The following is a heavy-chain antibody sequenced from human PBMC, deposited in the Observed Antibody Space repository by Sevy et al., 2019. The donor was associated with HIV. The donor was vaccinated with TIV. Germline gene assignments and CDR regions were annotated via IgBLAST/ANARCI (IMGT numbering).Heavy chain of an antibody. CDR2: ISSNGGST. Sequence: GGSLRLSCAASGFTFSSYAMHWVRQAPGKGLEYVSAISSNGGSTYYVDSVKGRFTISRDNSKNTPYLQMGSLRAEDMAGYYCARGFGYCSGGSCGGDAFDIWGQGTMVTGSS. D-gene: IGHD2-15*01. CDR3: ARGFGYCSGGSCGGDAFDI. CDR1: GFTFSSYA. J-gene: IGHJ3*02. V-gene: IGHV3-64*02.